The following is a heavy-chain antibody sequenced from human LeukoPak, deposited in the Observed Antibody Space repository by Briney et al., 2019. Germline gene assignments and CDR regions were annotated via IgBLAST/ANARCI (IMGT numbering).Heavy chain of an antibody. CDR2: IYPCYSDT. J-gene: IGHJ4*02. CDR1: GDSLTSFL. Sequence: GESPKIPLKGSGDSLTSFLIAWVRQVPGKGLDWGGIIYPCYSDTRHSPPLQGQVTISAYKSISTASLQWSRLKDSDTAMYYCARGPEQWLRFDYWGQGTLVTVSS. D-gene: IGHD6-19*01. V-gene: IGHV5-51*01. CDR3: ARGPEQWLRFDY.